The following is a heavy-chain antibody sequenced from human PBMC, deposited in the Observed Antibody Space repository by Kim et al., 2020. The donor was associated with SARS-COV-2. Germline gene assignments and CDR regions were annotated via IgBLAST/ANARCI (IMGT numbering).Heavy chain of an antibody. V-gene: IGHV3-30*07. J-gene: IGHJ4*02. Sequence: ASVKARFPISRENSKNPLSLQMNSLRAEDTAVYCCARVPRGIAAAHFDSWGQGTLVTVSS. D-gene: IGHD6-13*01. CDR3: ARVPRGIAAAHFDS.